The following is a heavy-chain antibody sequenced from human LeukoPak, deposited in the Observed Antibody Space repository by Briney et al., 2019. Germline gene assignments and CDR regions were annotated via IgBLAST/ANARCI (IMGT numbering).Heavy chain of an antibody. V-gene: IGHV3-7*02. CDR1: GFSFSSFW. CDR2: ITQDGSET. J-gene: IGHJ4*02. D-gene: IGHD5-12*01. Sequence: PGGSPRLSCRASGFSFSSFWMTWVRRTPGKGLEWVATITQDGSETFYVDSVKGRFTISRDNAKNSLYLQMNSLRAEDTAVYYCARVGAIVARLPHFDYWGQGTLVTVSS. CDR3: ARVGAIVARLPHFDY.